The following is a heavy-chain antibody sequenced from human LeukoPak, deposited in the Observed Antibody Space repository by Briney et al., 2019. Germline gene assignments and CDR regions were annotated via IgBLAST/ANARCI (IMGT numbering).Heavy chain of an antibody. CDR1: GFTFSTYS. V-gene: IGHV3-21*01. J-gene: IGHJ6*02. CDR2: ISSSSSYI. CDR3: AREIESMDV. Sequence: MPGGSLRLSCAASGFTFSTYSMNWVRQAPGKGLEWVSSISSSSSYIYHADSVKGRFTISRDNAKNTLYLQMNSLRAEDTAVYYCAREIESMDVWGQGTTVTVSS.